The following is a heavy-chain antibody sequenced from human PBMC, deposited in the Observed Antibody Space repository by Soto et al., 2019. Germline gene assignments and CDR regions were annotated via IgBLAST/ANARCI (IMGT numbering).Heavy chain of an antibody. CDR1: GYTFISYD. D-gene: IGHD5-12*01. CDR3: ARGDGSIFDS. CDR2: MNPNTGDT. V-gene: IGHV1-8*01. Sequence: QVQLVQSGAEVKKPGASVKVSCKASGYTFISYDINWVRQATGQGLAWMGWMNPNTGDTGYAQKFQGRVTMTRNTSINPANLELSSLRSDDTAVYFCARGDGSIFDSWGQGTLVTVSS. J-gene: IGHJ4*02.